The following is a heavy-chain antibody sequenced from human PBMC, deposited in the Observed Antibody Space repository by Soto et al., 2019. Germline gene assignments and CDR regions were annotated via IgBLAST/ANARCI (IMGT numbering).Heavy chain of an antibody. D-gene: IGHD3-3*01. V-gene: IGHV1-18*01. CDR2: ISAYNGNT. CDR3: ARDRGEYYDFWSGYPSQIFDY. CDR1: GYTFTSYG. Sequence: QVQLVQSGAEVKKPGASVKVSCKASGYTFTSYGISWVRQAPGQGLEWMGWISAYNGNTNYAQKLQGRVTMTTDTSTSTAYMELRSLRSDDTAVYYCARDRGEYYDFWSGYPSQIFDYWGQGTLVTVSS. J-gene: IGHJ4*02.